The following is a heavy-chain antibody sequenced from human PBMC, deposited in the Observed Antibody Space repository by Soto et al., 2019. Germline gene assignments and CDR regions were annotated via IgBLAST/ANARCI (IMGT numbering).Heavy chain of an antibody. CDR3: ARGSDYSSSWTFDY. D-gene: IGHD6-13*01. CDR2: IKQDGSEK. J-gene: IGHJ4*02. CDR1: GFTFSSYW. V-gene: IGHV3-7*04. Sequence: GGSLRLSCAASGFTFSSYWMSWVRQAPGKGLEWVANIKQDGSEKYYVDSVKGRFTISRDNAKNSLYLQMNSLRAEDTAVYYCARGSDYSSSWTFDYWGQGTLVTVSS.